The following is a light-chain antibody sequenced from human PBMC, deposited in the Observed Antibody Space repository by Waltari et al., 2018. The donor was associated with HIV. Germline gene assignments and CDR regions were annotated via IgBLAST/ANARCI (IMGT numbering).Light chain of an antibody. CDR2: NNN. Sequence: QSVLTQPPSASGTPGQRVTLSCSGRNSHLGSNPEHWSQQLPGTAPKLLIYNNNQRPSGVSDRFSGAKSGTSASLAISGLQSEDEADYYCAAWDDSLNAHVLFGGGTKLTVL. V-gene: IGLV1-44*01. CDR3: AAWDDSLNAHVL. CDR1: NSHLGSNP. J-gene: IGLJ2*01.